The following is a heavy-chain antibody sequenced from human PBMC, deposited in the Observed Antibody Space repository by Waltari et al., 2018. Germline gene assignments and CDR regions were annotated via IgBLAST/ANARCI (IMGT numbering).Heavy chain of an antibody. Sequence: QVQLVESGGGVVQPGGSLRLSCAASGFTFSSYGMHWVRQAPGKGLEWVAFIRYDGSNKYYADSVKGRFTISRDNSKNTLYLQMNSLRAEDTAVYYCAKDQAKPPLYDFWTRRNYFDYWGQGTLVTVSS. CDR3: AKDQAKPPLYDFWTRRNYFDY. CDR2: IRYDGSNK. J-gene: IGHJ4*02. D-gene: IGHD3-3*01. V-gene: IGHV3-30*02. CDR1: GFTFSSYG.